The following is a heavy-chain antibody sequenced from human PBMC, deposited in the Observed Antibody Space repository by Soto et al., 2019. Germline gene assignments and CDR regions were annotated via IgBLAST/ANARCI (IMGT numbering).Heavy chain of an antibody. CDR3: AREVVAIAAPRRNAGDGVNWFDP. V-gene: IGHV4-31*03. D-gene: IGHD6-6*01. J-gene: IGHJ5*02. CDR1: GGSISTGGYY. Sequence: PSETLSPTCTLSGGSISTGGYYWSWIRQHPGKRLEWSGYIYYSGSTYYNPSLKSRVTISVDTSKNQFSLKLSSVTAADTAVYYRAREVVAIAAPRRNAGDGVNWFDPWGQGTLLTVSS. CDR2: IYYSGST.